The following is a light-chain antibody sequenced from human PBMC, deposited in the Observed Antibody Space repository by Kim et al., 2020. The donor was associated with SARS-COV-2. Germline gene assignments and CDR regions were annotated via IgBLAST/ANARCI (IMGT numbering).Light chain of an antibody. V-gene: IGLV3-19*01. J-gene: IGLJ1*01. CDR1: SLRNYY. CDR2: GKN. Sequence: SSELTQDPAVSVALGQTVRITCQGYSLRNYYVRWYQQKPGQGPVLVIYGKNNRPSGIPDRFSGSRSGNTASLTITGAQADDEADYYCNSRDSSGNPFVFGTGTKVTVL. CDR3: NSRDSSGNPFV.